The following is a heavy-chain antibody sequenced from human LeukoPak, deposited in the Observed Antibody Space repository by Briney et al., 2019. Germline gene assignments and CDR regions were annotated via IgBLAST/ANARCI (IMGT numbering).Heavy chain of an antibody. Sequence: GGSLRLSCAASGFTFSSYGMHWVRQAPGKGLEWVAVIWYDGSNKYYADSVKGRFTISRDNAKNSLYLQMNSLRAEDTAVYYCAREFSSGWYHNWFDPWGQGTLVTVSS. CDR2: IWYDGSNK. V-gene: IGHV3-33*01. CDR1: GFTFSSYG. D-gene: IGHD6-19*01. J-gene: IGHJ5*02. CDR3: AREFSSGWYHNWFDP.